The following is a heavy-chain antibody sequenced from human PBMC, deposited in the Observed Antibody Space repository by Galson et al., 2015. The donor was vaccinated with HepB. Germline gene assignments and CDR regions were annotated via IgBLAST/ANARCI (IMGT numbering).Heavy chain of an antibody. CDR2: IKQDGSEK. Sequence: SLRLSCAASGFTFSSYWMSWVRQAPGKGLEWVANIKQDGSEKYYVDSVKGRFTISRDNAKNSLYLQMNSLRAEDTAVYYCARVNDYDSSGYWSLLSPLNAFDIWGQGTMVTVSS. CDR1: GFTFSSYW. D-gene: IGHD3-22*01. CDR3: ARVNDYDSSGYWSLLSPLNAFDI. J-gene: IGHJ3*02. V-gene: IGHV3-7*03.